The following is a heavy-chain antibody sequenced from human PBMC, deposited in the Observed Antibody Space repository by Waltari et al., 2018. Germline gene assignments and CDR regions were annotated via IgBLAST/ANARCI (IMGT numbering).Heavy chain of an antibody. CDR2: INHSGST. J-gene: IGHJ4*02. CDR1: GGSFSGYY. CDR3: ARGSPDDY. Sequence: QVQLQQWGAGLLKPSETLSLTCAVYGGSFSGYYWSWIRQPPGKGLEWIGEINHSGSTNYNPSLKSRVTISVDTSKNQFSLKLSSVTAADTAVYYCARGSPDDYWGQGTLVTVSS. D-gene: IGHD3-3*01. V-gene: IGHV4-34*01.